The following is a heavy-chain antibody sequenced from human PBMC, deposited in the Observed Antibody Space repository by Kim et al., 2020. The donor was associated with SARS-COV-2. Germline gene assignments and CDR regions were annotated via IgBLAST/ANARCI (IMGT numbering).Heavy chain of an antibody. J-gene: IGHJ4*02. V-gene: IGHV4-4*02. D-gene: IGHD6-19*01. Sequence: PSLKSRVTISVDKSKTQFSLKLSSVTAADTAVYYCARDGPGIAVAGHFDYWGQGTLVTVSS. CDR3: ARDGPGIAVAGHFDY.